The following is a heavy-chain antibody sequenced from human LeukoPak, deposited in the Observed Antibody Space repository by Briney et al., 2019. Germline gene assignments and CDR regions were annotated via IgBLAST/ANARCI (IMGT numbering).Heavy chain of an antibody. J-gene: IGHJ3*02. D-gene: IGHD3-9*01. CDR3: ARDGPLYYDILTGYEPHHDAFDI. CDR1: GGSISSGGYY. CDR2: IYYSGST. V-gene: IGHV4-31*03. Sequence: SETLSLTCTVSGGSISSGGYYWSWIRQHPGTGLEWIGYIYYSGSTYYNPSLKSRVTISVDTSKNQFSLKLSSVTAADTAVYYCARDGPLYYDILTGYEPHHDAFDIWGQGTMVTVSS.